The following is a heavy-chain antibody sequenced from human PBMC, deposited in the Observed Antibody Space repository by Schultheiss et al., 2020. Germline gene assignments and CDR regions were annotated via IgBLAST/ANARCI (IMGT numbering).Heavy chain of an antibody. J-gene: IGHJ4*02. CDR3: AREGPVDSAWFLPVVTPGVFDY. CDR1: GFTFSSYA. Sequence: GGSLRLSCAVSGFTFSSYAMHWVRQAPGKGLEWVAVIWYDGSNKYYADSVKGRFTISRDNSKNTLYLQMNSLRAEDTAVYYCAREGPVDSAWFLPVVTPGVFDYWGQGTLVTVSS. CDR2: IWYDGSNK. D-gene: IGHD4-23*01. V-gene: IGHV3-33*08.